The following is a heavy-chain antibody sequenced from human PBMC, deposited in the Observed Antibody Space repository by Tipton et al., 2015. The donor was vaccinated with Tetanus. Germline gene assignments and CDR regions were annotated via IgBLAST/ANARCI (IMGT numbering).Heavy chain of an antibody. CDR3: IYTISWPAFDY. CDR2: ISYDGNYQ. J-gene: IGHJ4*02. CDR1: GFTFSNSG. Sequence: SLRLSCAASGFTFSNSGMHWVRQAPGKGLEWVAIISYDGNYQSYAESVKGRCTISRDNSKSTLFLQMNGLRAEDTAVYYCIYTISWPAFDYWGQGSLVTVSS. V-gene: IGHV3-30*03. D-gene: IGHD6-13*01.